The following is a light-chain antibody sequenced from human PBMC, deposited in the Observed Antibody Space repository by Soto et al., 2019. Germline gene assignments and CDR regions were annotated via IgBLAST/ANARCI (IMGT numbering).Light chain of an antibody. CDR3: TSCTSASTLV. J-gene: IGLJ2*01. CDR2: EAA. V-gene: IGLV2-14*01. CDR1: SDDIGANNY. Sequence: QSALTQPASVSGSPGQSITISCTGTSDDIGANNYVSWYQHHPGKAPKILIYEAANRPSGISHRFSGSKSGNTASLTISGLQAEDEADYFCTSCTSASTLVFGGGTKVTVL.